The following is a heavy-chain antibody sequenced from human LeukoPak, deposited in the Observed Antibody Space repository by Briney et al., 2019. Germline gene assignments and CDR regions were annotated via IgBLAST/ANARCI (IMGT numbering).Heavy chain of an antibody. CDR1: GGTFSSYA. CDR3: AREALCVDTMVRGPTGRRRPWLYYYYYYMDV. CDR2: IIPIFGTA. J-gene: IGHJ6*03. V-gene: IGHV1-69*05. D-gene: IGHD3-10*01. Sequence: SVKVSCKASGGTFSSYAISWVRQAPGQGLEWMGGIIPIFGTANYAQKFQGRVTMTRDTSISTAYMELSRLRSDDTAVYYCAREALCVDTMVRGPTGRRRPWLYYYYYYMDVWGKGTTVTISS.